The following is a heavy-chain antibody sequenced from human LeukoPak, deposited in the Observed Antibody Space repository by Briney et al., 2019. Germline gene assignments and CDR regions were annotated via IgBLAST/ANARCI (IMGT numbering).Heavy chain of an antibody. Sequence: PGGSLRLSCAASGFTFSSYGMHWVRQAPGKGLEWVAFIWYDGSNKYYADAVKGRFTISRDNSKNTLYLQMNSLRAEDTAVYYCAKDRYCSGGSCYYFDYWGQGTLVTVSS. CDR1: GFTFSSYG. J-gene: IGHJ4*02. CDR3: AKDRYCSGGSCYYFDY. V-gene: IGHV3-30*02. D-gene: IGHD2-15*01. CDR2: IWYDGSNK.